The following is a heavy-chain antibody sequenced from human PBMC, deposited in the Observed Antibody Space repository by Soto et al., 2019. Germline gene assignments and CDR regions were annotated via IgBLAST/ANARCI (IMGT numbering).Heavy chain of an antibody. CDR1: VLSLSSYS. Sequence: SETLSVTGAVYVLSLSSYSVSWIRQPRGKGLEWIGEITHSGSTYYNPALKSRVTISVDTSKNQFSLKLSSVTAADTAVYYCARSGRQQLVRRKWFALWGQGTLVPVSS. D-gene: IGHD6-13*01. CDR3: ARSGRQQLVRRKWFAL. CDR2: ITHSGST. V-gene: IGHV4-34*01. J-gene: IGHJ5*02.